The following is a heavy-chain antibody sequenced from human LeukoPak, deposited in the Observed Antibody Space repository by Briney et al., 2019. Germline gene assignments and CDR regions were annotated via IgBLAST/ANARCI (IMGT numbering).Heavy chain of an antibody. Sequence: ASVKVSCKASGYTFTSYGISWVRQAPGQGLEWMGWISAYNGNTNYAQKLQGRVTMTTDTSTSTAYMELSSLRSEDTAVYYCARHLYYDSSGSGGAFDIWGQGTMVTVSS. CDR3: ARHLYYDSSGSGGAFDI. V-gene: IGHV1-18*01. D-gene: IGHD3-22*01. CDR2: ISAYNGNT. CDR1: GYTFTSYG. J-gene: IGHJ3*02.